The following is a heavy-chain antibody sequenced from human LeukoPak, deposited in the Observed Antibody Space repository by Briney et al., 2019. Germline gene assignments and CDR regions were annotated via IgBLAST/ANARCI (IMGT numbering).Heavy chain of an antibody. CDR2: IYYSGST. J-gene: IGHJ4*02. Sequence: SETLSLTCTVSGGSISSYYWSWIRQPPGKGLEWIGYIYYSGSTNYNPSLKSRVTISVDTSKNQFSLKLSSVTAADTAVYYCARGFGYSGYHDYWGQGTLVTVSS. V-gene: IGHV4-59*12. CDR3: ARGFGYSGYHDY. D-gene: IGHD5-12*01. CDR1: GGSISSYY.